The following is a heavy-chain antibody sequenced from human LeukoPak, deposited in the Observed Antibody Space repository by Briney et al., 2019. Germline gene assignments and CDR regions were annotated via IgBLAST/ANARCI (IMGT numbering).Heavy chain of an antibody. CDR3: ARGLPRIAARFWTDY. CDR2: INHSGST. D-gene: IGHD6-6*01. Sequence: SETLSLTCAVYGGSFSGYYWSWLRQPPGKGLEWLGEINHSGSTNYNPSLKSRVTISVDTSKNQFSLKLSSVTAADTAVYYCARGLPRIAARFWTDYWGQGTLVTVSS. CDR1: GGSFSGYY. J-gene: IGHJ4*02. V-gene: IGHV4-34*01.